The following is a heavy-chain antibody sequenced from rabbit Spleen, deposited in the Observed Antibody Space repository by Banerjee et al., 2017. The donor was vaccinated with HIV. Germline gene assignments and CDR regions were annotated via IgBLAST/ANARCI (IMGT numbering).Heavy chain of an antibody. D-gene: IGHD4-1*01. CDR3: ARAIVPWLGLTRLDL. Sequence: QSLEESGGGLVKPGGTLTLTCTVSGFSFSSNWICWVRQAPGKGLEWIGIIYAAKGSTDYASWVNGRFTISSDNAQSTVDLKMTSLTAADTATYFCARAIVPWLGLTRLDLWGPGTLVTVS. J-gene: IGHJ3*01. CDR2: IYAAKGST. CDR1: GFSFSSNW. V-gene: IGHV1S7*01.